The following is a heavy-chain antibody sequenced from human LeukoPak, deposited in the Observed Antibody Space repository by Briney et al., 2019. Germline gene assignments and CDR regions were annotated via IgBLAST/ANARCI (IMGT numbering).Heavy chain of an antibody. CDR1: GFIFSNAW. CDR3: ARGSGSADY. D-gene: IGHD1-26*01. J-gene: IGHJ4*02. V-gene: IGHV3-21*01. CDR2: ISSSSSYI. Sequence: GGSLRLSCGGSGFIFSNAWMNWVRQAPGKGLEWVSSISSSSSYIYYADSVKGRFTISRDNAKNSLYLQMNSLRAEDTAVYYCARGSGSADYWGQGTLVTVSS.